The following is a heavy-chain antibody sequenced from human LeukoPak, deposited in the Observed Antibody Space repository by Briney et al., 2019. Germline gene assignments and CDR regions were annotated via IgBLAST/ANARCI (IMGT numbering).Heavy chain of an antibody. CDR1: GYTFTGYY. CDR3: AKSKAPGYSSSWSKSWFDP. V-gene: IGHV1-2*02. Sequence: ASVKVSCKASGYTFTGYYMHWVRQAPGQGLEWMGWISPNSGGTNYAQKFQGRVTMTRDTSISTAYMELSRLRSDDTAVYYCAKSKAPGYSSSWSKSWFDPWGQGTLVTVSS. J-gene: IGHJ5*02. CDR2: ISPNSGGT. D-gene: IGHD6-13*01.